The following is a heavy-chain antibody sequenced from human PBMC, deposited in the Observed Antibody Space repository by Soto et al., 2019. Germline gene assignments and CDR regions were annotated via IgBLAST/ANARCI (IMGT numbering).Heavy chain of an antibody. V-gene: IGHV3-33*01. D-gene: IGHD5-18*01. J-gene: IGHJ4*02. CDR2: IWYDGSNK. CDR1: GFTFSSYG. Sequence: GGSLRLSCAASGFTFSSYGMHWVRQAPGKGLEWVAVIWYDGSNKYYADSVKGRFTISRDNSKNTLYLQMNSLRAEDTAVYHCARGDVDTAMVLGYWGQGTLVTVSS. CDR3: ARGDVDTAMVLGY.